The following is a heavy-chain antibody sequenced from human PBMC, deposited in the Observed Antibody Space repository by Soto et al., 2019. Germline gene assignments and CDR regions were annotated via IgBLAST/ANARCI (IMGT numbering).Heavy chain of an antibody. Sequence: ASETLSLTCAVYGGSFSGYYWSWIRQPPGKGLEWIGEINHSGSTNYNPSLKSRVTISVDTSKNQFSLKLSSVTAADTAVYYCARYAYSSGWSHPIDYWGQGTLVTVSS. CDR3: ARYAYSSGWSHPIDY. CDR2: INHSGST. D-gene: IGHD6-19*01. J-gene: IGHJ4*02. CDR1: GGSFSGYY. V-gene: IGHV4-34*01.